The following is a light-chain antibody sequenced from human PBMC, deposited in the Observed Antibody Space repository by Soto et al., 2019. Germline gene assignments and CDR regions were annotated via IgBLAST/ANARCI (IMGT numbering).Light chain of an antibody. CDR3: SSYSTASPLV. J-gene: IGLJ2*01. CDR1: DSDIGGYNY. V-gene: IGLV2-14*01. CDR2: EVS. Sequence: QSVLTQPASVSGSPGQSITISCTGTDSDIGGYNYVSWYQHHPGRTPQLIIYEVSNRPSGVSYRFSGSKSGNTASLTISGLQAEDEADYSCSSYSTASPLVFGGGTKLTVL.